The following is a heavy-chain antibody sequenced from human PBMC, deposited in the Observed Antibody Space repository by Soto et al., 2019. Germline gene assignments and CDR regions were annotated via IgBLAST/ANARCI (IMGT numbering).Heavy chain of an antibody. D-gene: IGHD2-2*01. V-gene: IGHV3-23*01. Sequence: EVQLLESGGGLVQPGGSLRLSCAASGFTFSSYAMSWVRQAPGKGLEWVSAISGSGGSTYYADSVKGRFTISRDNSKNMLYLQMNSLRAEDTAVYYCAKEAVVVPAARIYWYFDLWGRGTLVTVSS. CDR2: ISGSGGST. CDR3: AKEAVVVPAARIYWYFDL. J-gene: IGHJ2*01. CDR1: GFTFSSYA.